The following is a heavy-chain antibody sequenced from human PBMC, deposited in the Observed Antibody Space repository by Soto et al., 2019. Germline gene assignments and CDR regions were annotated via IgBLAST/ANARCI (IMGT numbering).Heavy chain of an antibody. Sequence: SETLSLTCTVSGGSISSYYWSWIRQPAGKGLEWIGRIYTSGSTNFNPSLKSRVTMSVDTSKNQFSLKLSSVTAADTAVYYCARDAGFLEWFDAFDIWGQGTMVTVSS. V-gene: IGHV4-4*07. CDR3: ARDAGFLEWFDAFDI. CDR1: GGSISSYY. D-gene: IGHD3-3*01. CDR2: IYTSGST. J-gene: IGHJ3*02.